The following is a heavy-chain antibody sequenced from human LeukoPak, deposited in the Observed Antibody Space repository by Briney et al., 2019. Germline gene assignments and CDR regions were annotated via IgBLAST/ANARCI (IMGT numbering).Heavy chain of an antibody. CDR3: ARVLDGYSYGFDY. D-gene: IGHD5-18*01. Sequence: GGPLTLSCAPSGVTLRSYSVIGPPHAPGKGREGCSSISKSSNYIYYAHSVKGHFTSSSDNDNNLPELQMTSLRAADTAVYYWARVLDGYSYGFDYWGQGTLVTVSS. V-gene: IGHV3-21*01. CDR1: GVTLRSYS. CDR2: ISKSSNYI. J-gene: IGHJ4*02.